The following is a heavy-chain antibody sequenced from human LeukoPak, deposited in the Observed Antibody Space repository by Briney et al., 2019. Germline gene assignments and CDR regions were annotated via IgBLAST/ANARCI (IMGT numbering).Heavy chain of an antibody. D-gene: IGHD5-24*01. CDR1: GFTFDEYA. V-gene: IGHV3-43*02. Sequence: GGALRLSWAASGFTFDEYAMRGVHQAQGQGVEWVFLISGDGGSTYYAVSGKGRFTISRVNSKNSLSLEMHSLRTEDTALYYCAKDQDDRDGYNNGAFDIWGQGTMVTVSS. CDR2: ISGDGGST. CDR3: AKDQDDRDGYNNGAFDI. J-gene: IGHJ3*02.